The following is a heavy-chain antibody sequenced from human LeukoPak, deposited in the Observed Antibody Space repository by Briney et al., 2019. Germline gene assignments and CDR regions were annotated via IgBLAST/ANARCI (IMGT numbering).Heavy chain of an antibody. J-gene: IGHJ5*02. Sequence: SETLSLTCTVSGGSISTYYWSWIRQPAGKGLEWIGRVYPSGRTSYNPSLENRVTMSVDTSKKQFSLKLRSVTAADTAVYYCASGGCISAANWFDPWGQGTLVTVSS. D-gene: IGHD6-13*01. CDR3: ASGGCISAANWFDP. CDR1: GGSISTYY. CDR2: VYPSGRT. V-gene: IGHV4-4*07.